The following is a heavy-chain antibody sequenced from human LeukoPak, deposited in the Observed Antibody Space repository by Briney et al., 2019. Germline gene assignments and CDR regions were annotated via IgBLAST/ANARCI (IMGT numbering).Heavy chain of an antibody. CDR3: AREYDRRAFDG. V-gene: IGHV1-2*02. Sequence: ASVKVSCKASGYTFTGYYMHWVRQAPGQGLEWMGWINPNSGGTNYAQNFQGRVTMTRDTSISTAYMELCRLRAEDTAVYYCAREYDRRAFDGWGQGTMVTVS. CDR2: INPNSGGT. CDR1: GYTFTGYY. J-gene: IGHJ3*01. D-gene: IGHD1-1*01.